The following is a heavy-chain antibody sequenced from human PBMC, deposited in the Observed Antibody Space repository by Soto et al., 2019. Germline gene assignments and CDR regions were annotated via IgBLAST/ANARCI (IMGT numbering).Heavy chain of an antibody. CDR1: GFTFSSYG. D-gene: IGHD3-10*01. J-gene: IGHJ4*02. CDR2: ISYDGSNK. V-gene: IGHV3-30*18. Sequence: GGSLRLSCSASGFTFSSYGMHWIRQAPGKGLEWVAVISYDGSNKYYADSVKGRFTISRDNSKNTLYLQMNSLRAEDTAVYYCSKDRGYYGSGRGDYWAQGTLVTGSS. CDR3: SKDRGYYGSGRGDY.